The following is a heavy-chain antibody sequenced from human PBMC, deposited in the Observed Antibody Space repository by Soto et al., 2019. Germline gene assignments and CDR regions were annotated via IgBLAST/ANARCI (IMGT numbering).Heavy chain of an antibody. D-gene: IGHD3-10*01. J-gene: IGHJ4*02. Sequence: GESLKISCHGSGYSFTNSWIAWVRQMPGEGLEWMGIIYPGDSDTRYSPSFQGQVTISADKSINTAYLQWSSLKASDTAMYYCARRGGFGRMYYFDYWDQGTLVTVSS. CDR2: IYPGDSDT. CDR1: GYSFTNSW. V-gene: IGHV5-51*01. CDR3: ARRGGFGRMYYFDY.